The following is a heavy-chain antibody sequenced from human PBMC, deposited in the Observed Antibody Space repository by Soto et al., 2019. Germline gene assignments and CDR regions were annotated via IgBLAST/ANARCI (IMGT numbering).Heavy chain of an antibody. CDR2: ISYDGSNK. Sequence: ESGGGVVQPGRSLRLSCAASGFTFSSYGMHWVRQAPGKGLEWVAVISYDGSNKYYADSVKGRFTISRDNSKNTLYLQMNSLRAEDTAVYYCANAPYYYDSSTPHDYWGQGTLVTVSS. CDR1: GFTFSSYG. J-gene: IGHJ4*02. D-gene: IGHD3-22*01. V-gene: IGHV3-30*18. CDR3: ANAPYYYDSSTPHDY.